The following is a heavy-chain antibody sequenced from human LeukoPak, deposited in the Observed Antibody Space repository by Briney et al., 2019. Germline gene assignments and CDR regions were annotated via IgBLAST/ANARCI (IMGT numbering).Heavy chain of an antibody. D-gene: IGHD2-21*02. Sequence: SETLSLTCAVYGGSFSGYYWSWIRQPPGKGLEWIGEINHSGSTNYNPSLKSRVTISVDTSKNQFSLKLSSVTAADTAVYYCARGRGGDCSEMFDPWGQGTLVTVSS. CDR2: INHSGST. V-gene: IGHV4-34*01. CDR3: ARGRGGDCSEMFDP. CDR1: GGSFSGYY. J-gene: IGHJ5*02.